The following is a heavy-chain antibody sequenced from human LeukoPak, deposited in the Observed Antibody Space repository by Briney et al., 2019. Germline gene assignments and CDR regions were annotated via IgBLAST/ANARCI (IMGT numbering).Heavy chain of an antibody. V-gene: IGHV3-21*01. CDR1: GFTFSSYS. CDR3: ARTSTGFDY. CDR2: ISSSSSHT. Sequence: GGSLRLSCAASGFTFSSYSMNWVRQAPGKGLEWVSSISSSSSHTYYADSLRGRFTISRDNAKNSLYLQMNGLRAEDTAVYHCARTSTGFDYWGQGTLVTVSS. D-gene: IGHD2-8*02. J-gene: IGHJ4*02.